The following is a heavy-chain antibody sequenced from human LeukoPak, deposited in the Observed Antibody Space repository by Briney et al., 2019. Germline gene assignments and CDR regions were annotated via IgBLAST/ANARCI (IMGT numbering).Heavy chain of an antibody. D-gene: IGHD1-26*01. CDR2: IKSKTDGGTT. CDR1: GFTFSNAW. V-gene: IGHV3-15*01. CDR3: AKDSPSWVGYFDY. Sequence: GGSLRLSCAASGFTFSNAWTSWVRQAPGKGLEWVGRIKSKTDGGTTDYAAPVKGRFTIPRDDSKNTLYLQMNSLRAEDTAVYYCAKDSPSWVGYFDYWGQGTLVTVSS. J-gene: IGHJ4*02.